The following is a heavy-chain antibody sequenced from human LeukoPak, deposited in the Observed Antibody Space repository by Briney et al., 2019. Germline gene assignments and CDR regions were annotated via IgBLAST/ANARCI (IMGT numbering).Heavy chain of an antibody. D-gene: IGHD3-10*01. J-gene: IGHJ6*02. CDR3: AKGSIWFEEKKSFYYGMDV. CDR1: GVTVSIHY. V-gene: IGHV3-53*01. Sequence: PGGSMRLSCAVSGVTVSIHYMSWVRQAPGRGLEWVSMIYSGGTTYYADSVKGRFTISRDNSKNTLFLQVNNLRGEDTAVYYCAKGSIWFEEKKSFYYGMDVWAKGPRSPSP. CDR2: IYSGGTT.